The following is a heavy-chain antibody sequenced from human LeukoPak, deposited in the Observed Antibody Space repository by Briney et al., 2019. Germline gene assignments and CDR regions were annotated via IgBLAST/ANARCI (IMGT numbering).Heavy chain of an antibody. CDR3: ARAEDTAMVYFDY. Sequence: ASVKVSCKASGYTFTGYYMHWVRQAPGQGLEWMGWINPNSGGTNYAQKFQGWVTMTRDTSISTAYMELSRLRSDDAAVYYCARAEDTAMVYFDYWGQGTLVTVSS. CDR1: GYTFTGYY. D-gene: IGHD5-18*01. V-gene: IGHV1-2*04. J-gene: IGHJ4*02. CDR2: INPNSGGT.